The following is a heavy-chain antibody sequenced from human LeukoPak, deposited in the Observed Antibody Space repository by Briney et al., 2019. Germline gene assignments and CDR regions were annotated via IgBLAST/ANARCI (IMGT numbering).Heavy chain of an antibody. CDR3: VRVTGGSSYSFDN. CDR2: TSYDGRNN. CDR1: GFTFSSYV. V-gene: IGHV3-30*04. Sequence: GGSLRLSCAASGFTFSSYVIYWVRQAPGKGLQWLAVTSYDGRNNDYADSVKGRFTISRDNSKNTVYLQMNSLRAEDTAVYYCVRVTGGSSYSFDNWGQGTLVTVSS. J-gene: IGHJ4*02. D-gene: IGHD2-15*01.